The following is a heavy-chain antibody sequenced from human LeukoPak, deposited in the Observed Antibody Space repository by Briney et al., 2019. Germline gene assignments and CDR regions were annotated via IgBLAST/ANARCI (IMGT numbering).Heavy chain of an antibody. CDR2: ISGGVIST. D-gene: IGHD3-22*01. Sequence: GGSLRLSCAASGFTFSIYAMAWVRQAPGKGLEWVSVISGGVISTYYADSVKGRFTISRDNSKNTLYLQMNSLRAEDTAVYYCARNLITMIVVTAGGFDYWGQGTLVTVSS. CDR1: GFTFSIYA. V-gene: IGHV3-23*01. CDR3: ARNLITMIVVTAGGFDY. J-gene: IGHJ4*02.